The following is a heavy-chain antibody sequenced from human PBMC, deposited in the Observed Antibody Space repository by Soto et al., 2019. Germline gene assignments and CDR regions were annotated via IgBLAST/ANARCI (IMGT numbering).Heavy chain of an antibody. D-gene: IGHD3-3*01. J-gene: IGHJ6*02. CDR2: IIPIFGTA. CDR1: GGTFSSYA. CDR3: ARVRSGYKIREDYYYGMDV. Sequence: QVQLVQSGAEVKKPGSSVKVSCKASGGTFSSYAISWVRQAPGQGLEWMGGIIPIFGTANYAQKFQGRVTIIADESTSIAYMELSRLRSEDTAVYYCARVRSGYKIREDYYYGMDVWGQGTTVTVSS. V-gene: IGHV1-69*01.